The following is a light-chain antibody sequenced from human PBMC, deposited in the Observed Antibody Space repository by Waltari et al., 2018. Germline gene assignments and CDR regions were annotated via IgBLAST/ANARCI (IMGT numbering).Light chain of an antibody. CDR3: QSYDISLGIVV. J-gene: IGLJ2*01. V-gene: IGLV1-40*01. CDR1: SSNLGAHYD. Sequence: QSVLTQPPSVSGAPGQRVTISCTGSSSNLGAHYDVHWYQQLPGTAPKPLIYGNSHRPSGIPDRFSGSKSGPSASLAITGLQAEDEADYYCQSYDISLGIVVFGGGTKLTVL. CDR2: GNS.